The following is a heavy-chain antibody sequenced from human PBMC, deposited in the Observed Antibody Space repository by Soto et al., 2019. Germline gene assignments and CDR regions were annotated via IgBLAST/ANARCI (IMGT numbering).Heavy chain of an antibody. Sequence: QVHLVESGGGVVQPGRALRLSCEGSGFSFSNYGIHWVRQAPGKGLEWVAVISHDGNYHNLADSVRDRFTISRDNAKNPVFRHLTSLRREDSAVYHCVKAQERSAQYFAVVITAFDFWGQGTMVTVSS. CDR1: GFSFSNYG. J-gene: IGHJ3*01. CDR3: VKAQERSAQYFAVVITAFDF. V-gene: IGHV3-30*18. CDR2: ISHDGNYH. D-gene: IGHD3-22*01.